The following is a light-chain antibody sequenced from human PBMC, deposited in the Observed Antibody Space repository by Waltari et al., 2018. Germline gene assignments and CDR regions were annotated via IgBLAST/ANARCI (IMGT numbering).Light chain of an antibody. CDR3: SSYTSSSTLV. CDR1: SSDVGGYNY. CDR2: DVS. V-gene: IGLV2-14*03. Sequence: QSALTQPASVSGSPGQSITISCTGTSSDVGGYNYVSWYQQHPGNAPNSNIYDVSNRPSGVSNRFSGSKSGNTASLTISGLQAEDEGDYYCSSYTSSSTLVFGGGTKLTVL. J-gene: IGLJ2*01.